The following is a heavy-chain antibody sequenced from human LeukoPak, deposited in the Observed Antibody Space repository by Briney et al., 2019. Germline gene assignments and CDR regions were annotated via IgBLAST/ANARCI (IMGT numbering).Heavy chain of an antibody. CDR1: GCTFTSYD. J-gene: IGHJ3*02. CDR3: ARVGRKSRHAFDI. D-gene: IGHD3-10*01. V-gene: IGHV1-8*01. CDR2: MNPNSGNT. Sequence: ASVKVSCKASGCTFTSYDINWVRQATGQGLEWMGWMNPNSGNTGYAQKFQGRVTMTRNTSISTAYMELSSLRSEDTALYYCARVGRKSRHAFDIWGQGTMVTVSS.